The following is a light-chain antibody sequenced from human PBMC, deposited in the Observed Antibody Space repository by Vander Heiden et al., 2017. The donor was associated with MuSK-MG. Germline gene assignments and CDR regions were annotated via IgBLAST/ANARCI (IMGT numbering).Light chain of an antibody. Sequence: QSVLTQPPSASGTPGQRVTISCSGSSSNIGSNYVYWYQQLPGTAPKLLIYRKNQRPSGVPDRFSGSKSGTSASLDISGLRSEDEADYYCSAWDDNLSGGDVVFGGGTKLTVL. CDR3: SAWDDNLSGGDVV. J-gene: IGLJ2*01. CDR2: RKN. V-gene: IGLV1-47*01. CDR1: SSNIGSNY.